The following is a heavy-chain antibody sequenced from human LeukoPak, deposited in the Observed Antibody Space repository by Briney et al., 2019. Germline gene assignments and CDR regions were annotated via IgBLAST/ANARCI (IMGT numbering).Heavy chain of an antibody. J-gene: IGHJ4*02. CDR3: AATTTAARQMHYFFDY. CDR2: VHYSGST. V-gene: IGHV4-39*01. Sequence: ASETLCLTCTVSGGSISSRGYYWGWIRQPPGKGLEWIGSVHYSGSTYYNPSLKSRVTISVDTSKNQFSLKLSSVTAADTAVYYCAATTTAARQMHYFFDYWGQGTLVSVSS. D-gene: IGHD6-6*01. CDR1: GGSISSRGYY.